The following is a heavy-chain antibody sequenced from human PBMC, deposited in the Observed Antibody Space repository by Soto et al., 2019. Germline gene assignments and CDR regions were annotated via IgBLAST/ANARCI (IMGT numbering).Heavy chain of an antibody. CDR1: GGSISSGGYY. CDR3: ARVAVAADFDY. V-gene: IGHV4-31*03. CDR2: IYYSGST. D-gene: IGHD6-19*01. J-gene: IGHJ4*02. Sequence: SETLSLTCSVSGGSISSGGYYWSWIRQHPGKGLEWIGYIYYSGSTYYNPSLRSRVTISVDNSNNQFPLKLSSVTAADTAVYYCARVAVAADFDYWGQGTLVTVSS.